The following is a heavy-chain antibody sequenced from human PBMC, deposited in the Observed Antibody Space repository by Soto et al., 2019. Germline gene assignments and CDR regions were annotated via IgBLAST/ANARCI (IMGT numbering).Heavy chain of an antibody. J-gene: IGHJ3*02. CDR1: GGTFSSYA. D-gene: IGHD2-21*02. CDR2: IIPIFGTA. CDR3: ARDLRIASCGGDCYLGAFDI. V-gene: IGHV1-69*06. Sequence: QVQLVQSGAEVKKPGSSVKVSCKASGGTFSSYAISWVRQAPGQGLEWMGGIIPIFGTANYAQKFQGRVTITADKSTSTAYTELSSLRAEDTAVYYCARDLRIASCGGDCYLGAFDIWGQGTMVTVSS.